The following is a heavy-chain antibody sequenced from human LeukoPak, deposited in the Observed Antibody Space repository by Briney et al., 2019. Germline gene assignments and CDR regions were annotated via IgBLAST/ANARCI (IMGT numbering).Heavy chain of an antibody. J-gene: IGHJ4*02. V-gene: IGHV3-48*03. Sequence: GGSLRLSCVASGFTFSNYDMNWVRQAPGKGLEWVSHISSSGSSTYYADSVKGRFAISRDNAKNSLYLQMNSLRAEDTAVYYCAFPTYAGYCSGGTCLDYWGQGTLVTVSS. CDR2: ISSSGSST. CDR1: GFTFSNYD. CDR3: AFPTYAGYCSGGTCLDY. D-gene: IGHD2-15*01.